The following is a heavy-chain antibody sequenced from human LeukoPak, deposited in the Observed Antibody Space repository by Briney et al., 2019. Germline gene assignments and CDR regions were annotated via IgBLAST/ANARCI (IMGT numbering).Heavy chain of an antibody. D-gene: IGHD4-17*01. J-gene: IGHJ4*02. CDR3: ARCGAAVTTHFSH. V-gene: IGHV1-18*01. CDR1: GYSFSIYG. CDR2: ISASDGTT. Sequence: GASVKVSCKASGYSFSIYGITWARQAPGQGLGYLGWISASDGTTNYAQKVQDGVTMTTDTSTSTAYLELRSLRSEDTAVYYCARCGAAVTTHFSHWGQGTLVTVSS.